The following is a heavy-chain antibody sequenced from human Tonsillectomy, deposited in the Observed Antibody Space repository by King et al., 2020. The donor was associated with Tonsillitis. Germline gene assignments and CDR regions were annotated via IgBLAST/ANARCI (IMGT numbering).Heavy chain of an antibody. D-gene: IGHD3-16*02. CDR2: INDKGDVT. CDR3: TTTRY. J-gene: IGHJ4*02. Sequence: VQLVESGGGLVHPGGSLRLSCSGSDFTFSDYAMHWVRQTPGKGLQCVSAINDKGDVTYYEDSVKGRFSISRDNSKRALYLQMSSLRTEDTGVYYCTTTRYWGQGTLLTVSS. V-gene: IGHV3-64D*06. CDR1: DFTFSDYA.